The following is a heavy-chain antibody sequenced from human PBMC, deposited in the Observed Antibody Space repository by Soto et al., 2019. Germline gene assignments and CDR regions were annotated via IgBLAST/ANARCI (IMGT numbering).Heavy chain of an antibody. Sequence: ASVKCSCKASGYTFTGYYMHWVRQAPGQGLEWMGWINPNSGGTNYAQKFQGRVTMNRDTSISTAYMELSRLRSDDTAVYYCASCSSTSCYTKTSYYYYYGMDVWGQGTTVTVSS. D-gene: IGHD2-2*02. CDR2: INPNSGGT. CDR1: GYTFTGYY. CDR3: ASCSSTSCYTKTSYYYYYGMDV. V-gene: IGHV1-2*02. J-gene: IGHJ6*02.